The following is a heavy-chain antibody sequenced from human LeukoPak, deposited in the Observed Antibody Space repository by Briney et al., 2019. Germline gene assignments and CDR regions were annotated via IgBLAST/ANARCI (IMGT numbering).Heavy chain of an antibody. Sequence: SQTLSLTCAVSGGSISSGGYSWSWIRQPPGKGLEWIGYIYHSGSTYYNPSLKSRVTISVDRSKNQFSLKLSSVTAADTAVYYCARASIAVAGNRFDYWGQGTLVTVSS. V-gene: IGHV4-30-2*01. J-gene: IGHJ4*02. CDR2: IYHSGST. CDR3: ARASIAVAGNRFDY. D-gene: IGHD6-19*01. CDR1: GGSISSGGYS.